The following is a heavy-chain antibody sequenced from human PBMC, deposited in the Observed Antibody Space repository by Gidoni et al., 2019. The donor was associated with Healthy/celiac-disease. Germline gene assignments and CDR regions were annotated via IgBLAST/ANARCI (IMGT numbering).Heavy chain of an antibody. CDR2: INHSGST. V-gene: IGHV4-34*01. Sequence: QVQLQQWGAGLLKPSETLSLTCAVYGGSFSGYYWSWIRQPPVKGLEWIGEINHSGSTNYNPSLKSRVTISVDTSKNQFSLKLSSVTAADTAVYYCARKRIAAAGGRYYYMDVWGKGTTVTVSS. D-gene: IGHD6-13*01. J-gene: IGHJ6*03. CDR3: ARKRIAAAGGRYYYMDV. CDR1: GGSFSGYY.